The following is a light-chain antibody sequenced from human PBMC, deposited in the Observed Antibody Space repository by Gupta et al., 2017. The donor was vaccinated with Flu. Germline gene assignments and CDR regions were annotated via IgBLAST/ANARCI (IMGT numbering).Light chain of an antibody. CDR3: QTWGSGIV. Sequence: QLVLTQSPSASASLGASVKLTCTLSSGHSSYAVAWHQQQSEKGPRYLMKLYSDGSHYKGDGISDRFSGSSSGAERYLTISSLQSEDEADYYGQTWGSGIVFGGGTKLTVL. CDR2: LYSDGSH. CDR1: SGHSSYA. J-gene: IGLJ2*01. V-gene: IGLV4-69*01.